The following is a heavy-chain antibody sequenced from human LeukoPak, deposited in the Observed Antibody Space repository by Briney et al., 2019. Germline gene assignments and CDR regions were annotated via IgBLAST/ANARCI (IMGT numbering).Heavy chain of an antibody. J-gene: IGHJ5*02. CDR1: GGTFSSYA. V-gene: IGHV1-69*13. CDR2: IIPIFGTA. D-gene: IGHD6-13*01. CDR3: ARGPEGSSWPYTWFDP. Sequence: GASVKVSCKASGGTFSSYAISWVRQAPGQGLEWMGGIIPIFGTANYAQKFQGRVTITADESTSTAYMELSSLRADDTAVYYCARGPEGSSWPYTWFDPWGQGTLVTVSS.